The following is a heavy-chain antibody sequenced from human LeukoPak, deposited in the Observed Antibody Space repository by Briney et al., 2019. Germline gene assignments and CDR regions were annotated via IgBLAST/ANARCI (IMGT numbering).Heavy chain of an antibody. J-gene: IGHJ6*02. CDR2: INTNSGNP. D-gene: IGHD6-19*01. CDR3: ARSPPSVAGTNYYGMDV. CDR1: GYTFTSYA. V-gene: IGHV7-4-1*02. Sequence: ASVKVSCKASGYTFTSYAMNWVRQAPGQGLGWMGWINTNSGNPTYAQGFTGRFVFSLDTSVSTTYLQISSLKAEDTAVYYCARSPPSVAGTNYYGMDVWGQGTTVTVSS.